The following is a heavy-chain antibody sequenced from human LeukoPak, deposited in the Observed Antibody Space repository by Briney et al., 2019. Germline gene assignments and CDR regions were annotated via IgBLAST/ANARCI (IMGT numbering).Heavy chain of an antibody. J-gene: IGHJ4*02. Sequence: GGSLRLSCAASGFIVSSNYMNWVRQAPGKGLEWVSVIYTDGSTYYADSVKGRFTISRDISRNMVHLQMNSLRAGDTAVYYCARDWVAGVPVVVAGYYFDYWGQGTLVTVSS. V-gene: IGHV3-53*01. CDR3: ARDWVAGVPVVVAGYYFDY. D-gene: IGHD2-15*01. CDR1: GFIVSSNY. CDR2: IYTDGST.